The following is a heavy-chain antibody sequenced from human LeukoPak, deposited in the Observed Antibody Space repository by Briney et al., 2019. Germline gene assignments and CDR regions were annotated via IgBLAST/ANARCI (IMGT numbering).Heavy chain of an antibody. CDR1: GGSISSSSYY. Sequence: SETLSLTCTVSGGSISSSSYYWGWIRQPPGKGLEWIGSIYYSGSTNYNPSLKSRVTISVDTSKNQFSLKLSSVTPADTAVYFCASGTSWYVVDYWGQGTLVTVSS. V-gene: IGHV4-39*07. J-gene: IGHJ4*02. CDR2: IYYSGST. D-gene: IGHD6-13*01. CDR3: ASGTSWYVVDY.